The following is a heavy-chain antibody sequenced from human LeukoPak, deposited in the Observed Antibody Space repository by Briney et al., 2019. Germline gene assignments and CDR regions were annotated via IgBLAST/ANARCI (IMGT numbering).Heavy chain of an antibody. Sequence: ASVRVSCKASGYTFTSYGLTWVRQAPGQGLEWMGWISAYNGHTKYPQKLQGRVTMTTDTSTSTAYMELRSLRSDDTAVYYCARGFPPRRNYDSSGYYSYYFDYWGQGTLVTVSS. D-gene: IGHD3-22*01. CDR1: GYTFTSYG. CDR3: ARGFPPRRNYDSSGYYSYYFDY. CDR2: ISAYNGHT. J-gene: IGHJ4*02. V-gene: IGHV1-18*01.